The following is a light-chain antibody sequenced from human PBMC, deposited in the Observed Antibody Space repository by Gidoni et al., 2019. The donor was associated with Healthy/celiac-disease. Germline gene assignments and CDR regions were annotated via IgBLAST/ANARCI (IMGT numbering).Light chain of an antibody. CDR3: QQRSNWLGT. CDR1: QSVSSY. V-gene: IGKV3-11*01. CDR2: DAS. Sequence: EIVLTQSPATLSLSPGERATLSCRASQSVSSYLAWYQQKPGQAPRLLIYDASNRATGIPARFSGSWSGTYFTLTISSLEPEDFAVYYCQQRSNWLGTFGPGTKVDIK. J-gene: IGKJ3*01.